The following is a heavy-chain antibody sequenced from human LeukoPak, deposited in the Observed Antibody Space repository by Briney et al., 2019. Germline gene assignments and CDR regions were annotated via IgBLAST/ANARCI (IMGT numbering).Heavy chain of an antibody. Sequence: SQTLSLTCTVSGRSIRSGSYHGRWIRQPAGKGLEWIGRIYPSGSTNYNPSHKSRVTISVDTSKNQYSLKLSSVAAADTAVYYCARDLWGSHFDYWGQGTLVTVSS. CDR2: IYPSGST. J-gene: IGHJ4*02. V-gene: IGHV4-61*02. CDR3: ARDLWGSHFDY. D-gene: IGHD7-27*01. CDR1: GRSIRSGSYH.